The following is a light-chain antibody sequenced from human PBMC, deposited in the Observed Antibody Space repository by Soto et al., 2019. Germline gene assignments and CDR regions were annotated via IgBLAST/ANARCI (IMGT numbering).Light chain of an antibody. Sequence: SSELTQPPSVSVSPGQTDSITCSGDKLGDKYACWYQQKPGQSPVLVIYQDSKRPSGIPERFSGSNSGNTATLTISGTQAMDEADYYCQAWDSSPVVFGGRTKLTVL. CDR1: KLGDKY. CDR3: QAWDSSPVV. J-gene: IGLJ2*01. CDR2: QDS. V-gene: IGLV3-1*01.